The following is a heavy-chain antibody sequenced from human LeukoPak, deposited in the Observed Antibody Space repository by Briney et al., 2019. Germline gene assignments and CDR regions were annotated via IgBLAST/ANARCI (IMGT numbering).Heavy chain of an antibody. D-gene: IGHD6-13*01. CDR1: GFTFSSYW. CDR2: INSAGIST. V-gene: IGHV3-74*01. J-gene: IGHJ4*02. Sequence: GGSLRLSCTASGFTFSSYWMHWVRQVPGKGLVWVSRINSAGISTNYAGSVKGRFTISRDNAKNTLYLQMNSLRAEDTAIYYCARDIAAAVDYWGQGTLVTVSS. CDR3: ARDIAAAVDY.